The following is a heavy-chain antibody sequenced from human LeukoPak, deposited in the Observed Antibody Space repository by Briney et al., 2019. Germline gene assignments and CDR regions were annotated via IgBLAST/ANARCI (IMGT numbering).Heavy chain of an antibody. Sequence: GGSLRLSCAVSEFNFSSYWMSWVRQAPGKGLVWVSCINTDGSTTTYADSVKGRFTISRDNAKNTLHLQMNSLRAEDTAIYYCARVNYDRSGYYRSNYYFDYWGQGTLVTVSS. CDR1: EFNFSSYW. CDR2: INTDGSTT. CDR3: ARVNYDRSGYYRSNYYFDY. J-gene: IGHJ4*02. D-gene: IGHD3-22*01. V-gene: IGHV3-74*03.